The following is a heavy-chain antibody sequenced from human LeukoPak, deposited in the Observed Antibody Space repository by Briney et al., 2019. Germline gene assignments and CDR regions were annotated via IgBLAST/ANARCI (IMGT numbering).Heavy chain of an antibody. V-gene: IGHV1-8*01. J-gene: IGHJ3*02. CDR2: MNPNSGNT. CDR3: ARSGRWNDVKAFDI. D-gene: IGHD1-1*01. Sequence: ASVKVSCKASGYTFTSYDINWVRQATGQGLEWMGWMNPNSGNTGYAQKFQGRVTMTRNTSISTAYMELSSLRSEDTAVYYCARSGRWNDVKAFDIWGQGTMVTVSS. CDR1: GYTFTSYD.